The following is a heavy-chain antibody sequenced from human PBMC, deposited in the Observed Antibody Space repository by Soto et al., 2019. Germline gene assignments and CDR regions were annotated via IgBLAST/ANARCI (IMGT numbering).Heavy chain of an antibody. CDR3: ANQVQTGH. Sequence: QVQLVESGGGVVLPGRSLRLSCAASGFTFSNYGMHWVRQAPGKGLEWVAVISSDGNTKYYSDSVKGRFTISRDNSKNTLYLQMNSLTTEDTAVYFCANQVQTGHWGQGNLVTVSA. CDR2: ISSDGNTK. CDR1: GFTFSNYG. D-gene: IGHD1-1*01. J-gene: IGHJ4*02. V-gene: IGHV3-30*18.